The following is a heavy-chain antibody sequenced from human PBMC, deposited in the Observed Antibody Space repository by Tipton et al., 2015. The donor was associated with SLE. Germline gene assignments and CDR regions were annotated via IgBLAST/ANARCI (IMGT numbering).Heavy chain of an antibody. CDR2: INSDGSST. CDR3: ASRLVQGVVSFQYYGMDV. Sequence: LRLSCAASGFTFSTYWMHWVRQAPGKGLVWVSRINSDGSSTSYADSVKGRFTISRDNAKNTLYLQMNSLRAEDTALYYCASRLVQGVVSFQYYGMDVWGQGTTVTVSS. D-gene: IGHD3-10*01. CDR1: GFTFSTYW. J-gene: IGHJ6*02. V-gene: IGHV3-74*01.